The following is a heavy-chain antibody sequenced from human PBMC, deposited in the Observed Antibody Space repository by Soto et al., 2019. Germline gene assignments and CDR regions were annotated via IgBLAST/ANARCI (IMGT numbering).Heavy chain of an antibody. V-gene: IGHV4-4*01. CDR2: IYHSGST. D-gene: IGHD6-13*01. J-gene: IGHJ5*02. CDR3: ARGGGAAGTNWVDP. CDR1: GGSISSSNW. Sequence: PSETLSLTCAVSGGSISSSNWWSWVRQPPGKGLEWIGEIYHSGSTNYNPSLKRRVTISVDKSKNQFSLKLSSVTAADTAVYCCARGGGAAGTNWVDPWGQGTLVTVSS.